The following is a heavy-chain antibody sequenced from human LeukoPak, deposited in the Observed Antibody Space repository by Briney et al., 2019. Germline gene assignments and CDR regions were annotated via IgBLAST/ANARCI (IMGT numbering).Heavy chain of an antibody. J-gene: IGHJ4*02. CDR2: INPSGTGT. CDR3: ARVGPYFDY. CDR1: GYTITNNY. V-gene: IGHV1-46*01. Sequence: GASVKVSCKASGYTITNNYMHWVRQAPGQGLEWMGVINPSGTGTSYAQKFQGRVTITADKSTSTAYMELSSLRSEDTAVYYCARVGPYFDYWGQGTLVTVSS.